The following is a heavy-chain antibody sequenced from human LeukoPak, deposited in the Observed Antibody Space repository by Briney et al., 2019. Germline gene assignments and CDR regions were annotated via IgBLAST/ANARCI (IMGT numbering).Heavy chain of an antibody. V-gene: IGHV3-30*18. CDR2: ISYDGNNK. Sequence: GGSLRLSRAASGFTFSSYGMHWVRQAPGKGLEWVAVISYDGNNKYYADSVKGRFTISRDNSKNTLYLQMNSLRAEDTAVYYCAKDLFWGSSTLRPLDYWGQGTLVTVSS. CDR3: AKDLFWGSSTLRPLDY. CDR1: GFTFSSYG. D-gene: IGHD3-16*01. J-gene: IGHJ4*02.